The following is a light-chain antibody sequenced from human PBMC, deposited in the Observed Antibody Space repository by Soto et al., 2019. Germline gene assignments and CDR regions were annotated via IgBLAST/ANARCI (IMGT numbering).Light chain of an antibody. CDR3: QQSYSTPT. J-gene: IGKJ1*01. CDR2: EAS. Sequence: IQLTQSPSSLSASIGDRVTITCRASQDINSYLAWYQQKPGKAPNLLIYEASILQRGVPSRFSGSNSGTDFTLTISSLQPEDFATYYCQQSYSTPTFGQGTKVDIK. CDR1: QDINSY. V-gene: IGKV1-39*01.